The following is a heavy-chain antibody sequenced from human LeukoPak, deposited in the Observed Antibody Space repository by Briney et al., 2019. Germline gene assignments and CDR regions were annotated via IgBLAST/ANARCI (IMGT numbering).Heavy chain of an antibody. CDR2: IYYSGST. CDR3: ARGALDTKTRFDS. J-gene: IGHJ4*02. Sequence: SETLSLTCTVSGGSISGYYWSWIRQPPGKGLEWIGYIYYSGSTKYNPSLKSRVTISVDASKNQFSLRLSSLTAADTAVYYCARGALDTKTRFDSWGQGALVTVSS. CDR1: GGSISGYY. D-gene: IGHD5-18*01. V-gene: IGHV4-59*01.